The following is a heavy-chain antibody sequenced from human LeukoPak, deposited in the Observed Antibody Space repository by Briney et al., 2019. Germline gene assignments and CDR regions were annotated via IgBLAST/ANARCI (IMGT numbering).Heavy chain of an antibody. V-gene: IGHV3-23*01. CDR1: GFTFSSYA. Sequence: GGSLRLSCAASGFTFSSYAMSWVRQAPGKGLEWVSAISGSGGSTYYADSVKGRFTISRDNSKNTLYLQMNSLRAEDTAVYYCAIRGYYYDSSGYSRAFDYWGQGTLVTVSS. CDR3: AIRGYYYDSSGYSRAFDY. D-gene: IGHD3-22*01. CDR2: ISGSGGST. J-gene: IGHJ4*02.